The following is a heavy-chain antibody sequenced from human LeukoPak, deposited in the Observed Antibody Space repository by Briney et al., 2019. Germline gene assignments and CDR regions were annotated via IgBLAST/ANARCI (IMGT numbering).Heavy chain of an antibody. CDR1: GYTFTSYD. J-gene: IGHJ2*01. CDR3: ARGRDGYNFGYFDL. Sequence: ASVKVSSKASGYTFTSYDINWVRQATGQGLEWMGWMTPNSGYTGYAQKFQGRVTITRNTSITTAYMELSSLRFEDTAVYYCARGRDGYNFGYFDLWGRGTLVTVSS. D-gene: IGHD5-24*01. CDR2: MTPNSGYT. V-gene: IGHV1-8*03.